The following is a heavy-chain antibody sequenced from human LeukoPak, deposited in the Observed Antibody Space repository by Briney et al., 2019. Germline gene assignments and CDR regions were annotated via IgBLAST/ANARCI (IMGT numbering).Heavy chain of an antibody. CDR2: IRYDGSNK. CDR3: ASIAAAGTQNWFDP. V-gene: IGHV3-30*02. D-gene: IGHD6-13*01. J-gene: IGHJ5*02. Sequence: GGSLRLSCAASGFTFSSYGMHWVRQAPGKGLGWVAFIRYDGSNKYYADSVKGRFTISRDNSKNTLYLQMNSLRAEDTAVYYCASIAAAGTQNWFDPWGQGTLVTVSS. CDR1: GFTFSSYG.